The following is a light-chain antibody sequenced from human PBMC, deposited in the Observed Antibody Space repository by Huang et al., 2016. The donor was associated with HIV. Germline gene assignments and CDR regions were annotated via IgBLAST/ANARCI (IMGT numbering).Light chain of an antibody. CDR2: GAS. CDR3: QEYNNWWT. CDR1: QSVSIN. Sequence: EIVMTQSPATLSVSPGERATLPCRASQSVSINLAWYQQKPGQAPRLLIYGASTRATSIPARFSGSGSWTEFTLTISSLQSKDFAVYYCQEYNNWWTFGQGTKVEIK. V-gene: IGKV3D-15*01. J-gene: IGKJ1*01.